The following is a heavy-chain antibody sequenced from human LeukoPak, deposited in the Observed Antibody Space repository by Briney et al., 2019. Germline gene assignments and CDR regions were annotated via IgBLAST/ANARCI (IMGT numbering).Heavy chain of an antibody. CDR3: AGSRLAYYFDY. V-gene: IGHV3-21*01. Sequence: GGSLRLSCAASGFTFSSYSMNWVRQAPGKGLEWVSSISSSSSYIYYADSVKGRFTISRDNAKNSLYLQMNSLRAEDTAVYYCAGSRLAYYFDYWGQGTLVTVSS. J-gene: IGHJ4*02. CDR2: ISSSSSYI. CDR1: GFTFSSYS.